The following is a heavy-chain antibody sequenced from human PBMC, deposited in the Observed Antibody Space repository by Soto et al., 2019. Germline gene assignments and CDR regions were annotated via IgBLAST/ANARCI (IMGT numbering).Heavy chain of an antibody. J-gene: IGHJ6*03. CDR3: ARESGGATATLASDYFHRDV. V-gene: IGHV1-2*02. Sequence: VQLVQSGAEVKKPGASVKVSCKTSGDSFNDYYIHWVRQAPGQGLECMGWINPNGGATKYAQKFQGRVTVTRDTSIRTVYMELSSLRSDDTPLYYCARESGGATATLASDYFHRDVWGKGTTVTVSS. CDR1: GDSFNDYY. CDR2: INPNGGAT. D-gene: IGHD5-12*01.